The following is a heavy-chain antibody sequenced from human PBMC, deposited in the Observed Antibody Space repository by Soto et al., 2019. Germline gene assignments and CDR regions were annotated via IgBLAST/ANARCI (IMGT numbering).Heavy chain of an antibody. CDR1: GYTFTSYG. D-gene: IGHD1-7*01. J-gene: IGHJ4*02. CDR3: ARDRTGTTLDY. CDR2: ISAYNGNT. Sequence: GESLKVSCKASGYTFTSYGISWVRQAPGQGLEWMGWISAYNGNTNYAQKLQGRVTMTTDTSTSTAYMELRSLRSDDTAVYYCARDRTGTTLDYWGQGTLVTSPQ. V-gene: IGHV1-18*01.